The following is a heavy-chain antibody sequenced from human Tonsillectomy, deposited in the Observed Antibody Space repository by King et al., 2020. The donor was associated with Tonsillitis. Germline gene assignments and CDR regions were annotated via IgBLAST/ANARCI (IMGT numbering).Heavy chain of an antibody. D-gene: IGHD3-22*01. CDR3: ARAQGDSRSDAFDV. CDR2: MNWNGGIS. J-gene: IGHJ3*01. Sequence: DVQLVESGGGVVRPGGSLRLSCAASGFTFDDYGMSWVRQGPGKGLEWVSGMNWNGGISGFADSVKGRFTISRDNAKSSLYLQMNDLRAEDTALYYCARAQGDSRSDAFDVWGQGTMVTVSS. V-gene: IGHV3-20*04. CDR1: GFTFDDYG.